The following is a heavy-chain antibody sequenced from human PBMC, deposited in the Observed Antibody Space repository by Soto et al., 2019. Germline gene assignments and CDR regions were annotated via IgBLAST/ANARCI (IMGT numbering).Heavy chain of an antibody. CDR2: IYPGDSET. D-gene: IGHD4-17*01. CDR1: GYIFASYW. V-gene: IGHV5-51*01. CDR3: ARLVDYGDYERSYYHGMDV. Sequence: GESLKISCKGSGYIFASYWIGWVRQMPGKGLECMGIIYPGDSETRYSPSFQGQVTISADKSIRTAYLQWSSLKASDTAMYYCARLVDYGDYERSYYHGMDVWGQGTTVTVSS. J-gene: IGHJ6*02.